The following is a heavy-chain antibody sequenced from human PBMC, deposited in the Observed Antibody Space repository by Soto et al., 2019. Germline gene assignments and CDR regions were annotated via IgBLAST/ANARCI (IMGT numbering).Heavy chain of an antibody. V-gene: IGHV1-69*13. Sequence: SVKVSCKASGGTFSSYAISWVRQAPGQGLEWMGGIIPIFGTANYAQKFQGRVTITADESTSTAYMELSSLRSEDTAVYYCAREGRGGDTAMVMPNYYGMDVWGQGTTVTVSS. CDR3: AREGRGGDTAMVMPNYYGMDV. J-gene: IGHJ6*02. D-gene: IGHD5-18*01. CDR1: GGTFSSYA. CDR2: IIPIFGTA.